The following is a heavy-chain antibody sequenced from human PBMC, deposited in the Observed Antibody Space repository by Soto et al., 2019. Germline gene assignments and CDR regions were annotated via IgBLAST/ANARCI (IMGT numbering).Heavy chain of an antibody. CDR2: IYYSGST. J-gene: IGHJ4*02. D-gene: IGHD3-22*01. CDR1: GGSISSGGYY. CDR3: ASSRGDLYYDSSGYYPY. Sequence: SSETLSLTCTVSGGSISSGGYYWSWIRQHPGKGLEWIGYIYYSGSTYYNPSLKSRVTISVDTSKNQFSLKLSSVTAADTAVYYCASSRGDLYYDSSGYYPYWGQGTLVTVS. V-gene: IGHV4-31*03.